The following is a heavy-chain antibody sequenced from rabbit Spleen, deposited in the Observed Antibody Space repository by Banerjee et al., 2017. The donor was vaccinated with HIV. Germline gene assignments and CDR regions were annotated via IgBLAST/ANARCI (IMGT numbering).Heavy chain of an antibody. D-gene: IGHD1-1*01. CDR2: MDIGIGDTI. CDR1: GFSFSNKAV. V-gene: IGHV1S40*01. Sequence: QSLEESGGDLVKPGASLTLTCTASGFSFSNKAVMCWVRQTPGKGLEWIACMDIGIGDTIDYASWVNGRFTISKTSTTATLEMTSLSAADTATYFCARHDRSSAWSFNLWGPGTLVTVS. CDR3: ARHDRSSAWSFNL. J-gene: IGHJ4*01.